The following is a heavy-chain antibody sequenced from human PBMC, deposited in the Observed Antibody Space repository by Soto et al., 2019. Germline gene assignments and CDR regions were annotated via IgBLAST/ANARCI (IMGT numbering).Heavy chain of an antibody. CDR3: AKVGESSSRWKSVYYFDY. D-gene: IGHD6-13*01. Sequence: PGGSLSLSCAASGFTFSSYAMSWVRQAPGKGLEWVSAISGSGGSTYYADSVKGRFTISRDNSKNTLYLQMNSLRAEDTAVYYCAKVGESSSRWKSVYYFDYWGQGTLVTVSS. CDR2: ISGSGGST. CDR1: GFTFSSYA. J-gene: IGHJ4*02. V-gene: IGHV3-23*01.